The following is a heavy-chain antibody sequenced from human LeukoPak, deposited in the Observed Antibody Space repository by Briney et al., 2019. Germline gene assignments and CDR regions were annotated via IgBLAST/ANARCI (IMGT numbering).Heavy chain of an antibody. CDR1: GGSISSYY. D-gene: IGHD3-10*01. J-gene: IGHJ6*03. Sequence: PSETLSLTCTVSGGSISSYYWSWIRQPPGKGLEWIGYIYYSGSTNYNPSLRSRVTISVDTSKNQFSLKLSSVTAADTAVYYCAGGRRDSGSYGSFVYYYYYYMDVWGKGTTVTVSS. V-gene: IGHV4-59*01. CDR3: AGGRRDSGSYGSFVYYYYYYMDV. CDR2: IYYSGST.